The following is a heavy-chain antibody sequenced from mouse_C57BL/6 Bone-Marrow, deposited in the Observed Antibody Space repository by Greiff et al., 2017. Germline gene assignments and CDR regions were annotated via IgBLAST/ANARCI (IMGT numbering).Heavy chain of an antibody. CDR1: GYTFTSYW. CDR3: ARWDYYGSSSDY. J-gene: IGHJ2*01. V-gene: IGHV1-61*01. D-gene: IGHD1-1*01. Sequence: VQLQQSGAELVRPGSSVKLSCKASGYTFTSYWMDWVKQRPGQGLEWIGNIYPSDSETHYNQKFKGKATLTVDKSSSTAYMQLSSLTSEDSAVYYRARWDYYGSSSDYWGKGTTLTVSS. CDR2: IYPSDSET.